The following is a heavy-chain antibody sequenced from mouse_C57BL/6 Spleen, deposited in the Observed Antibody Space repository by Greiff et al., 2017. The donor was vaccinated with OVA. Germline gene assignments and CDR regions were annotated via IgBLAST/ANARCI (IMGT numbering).Heavy chain of an antibody. V-gene: IGHV5-9*01. D-gene: IGHD2-3*01. CDR3: ARLGGYLYYYAMDY. J-gene: IGHJ4*01. Sequence: EVMLVESGGGLVKPGGSLKLSCAASGFTFSSYTMSWVRQTPEKRLEWVATISGGGGKTYYPDSVKGRFTISRDNAKNTLYLQMSSLRSEDTALYYCARLGGYLYYYAMDYWGQGTSVTVSS. CDR2: ISGGGGKT. CDR1: GFTFSSYT.